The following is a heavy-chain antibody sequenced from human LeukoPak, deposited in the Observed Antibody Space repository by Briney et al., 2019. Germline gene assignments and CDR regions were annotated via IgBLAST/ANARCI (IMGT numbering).Heavy chain of an antibody. D-gene: IGHD3-10*01. CDR2: ISWNSGSI. CDR3: AKGVRITMVRGAFDI. J-gene: IGHJ3*02. Sequence: GGSLRLSCAASGFTFSSYWMHWVRQAPGKGLEWVSGISWNSGSIGYADSVKGRFTISRDNAKNSLYLQMNSLRAEDTALYYCAKGVRITMVRGAFDIWGQGTMVTVSS. V-gene: IGHV3-9*01. CDR1: GFTFSSYW.